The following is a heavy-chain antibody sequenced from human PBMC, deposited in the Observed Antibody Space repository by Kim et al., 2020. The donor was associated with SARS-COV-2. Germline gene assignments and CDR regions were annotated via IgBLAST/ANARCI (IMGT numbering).Heavy chain of an antibody. V-gene: IGHV1-18*01. CDR3: ARGSPYYYDSSVYYYYFDY. CDR2: LGASNGHT. CDR1: GYKFTSYG. J-gene: IGHJ4*02. Sequence: ASVKVSCKASGYKFTSYGIRWARQAPGQGLEWMGWLGASNGHTHYAPQLPGRVTMTTDTSTGTAYMELRSLRSDDTAVYYRARGSPYYYDSSVYYYYFDYWGQGTLVTVSS. D-gene: IGHD3-22*01.